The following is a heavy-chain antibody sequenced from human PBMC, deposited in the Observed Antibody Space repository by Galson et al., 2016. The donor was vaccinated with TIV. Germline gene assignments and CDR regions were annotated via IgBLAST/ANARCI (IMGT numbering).Heavy chain of an antibody. CDR1: GGSFRGYY. D-gene: IGHD3-10*01. Sequence: SETLSLTCTVSGGSFRGYYWTWIRLPPGKGLEWIGEIDDSGSSNSIPSLKSRLTMSVDTSANRFSLQLSSVTAADTAVYYCTRGRFESGSYYNNGFDYWGQGTPVTVSS. V-gene: IGHV4-34*01. J-gene: IGHJ4*02. CDR3: TRGRFESGSYYNNGFDY. CDR2: IDDSGSS.